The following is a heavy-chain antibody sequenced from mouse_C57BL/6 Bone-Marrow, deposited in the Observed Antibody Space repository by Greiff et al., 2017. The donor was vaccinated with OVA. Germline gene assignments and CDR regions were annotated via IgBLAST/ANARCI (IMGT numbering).Heavy chain of an antibody. CDR1: GYSITSGYY. V-gene: IGHV3-6*01. D-gene: IGHD2-3*01. CDR2: ISYDGSN. CDR3: ARGGWNY. J-gene: IGHJ2*01. Sequence: EESGPGLVKPSQSLSLTCSVTGYSITSGYYWNWIRQFPGNKLEWMGYISYDGSNNYNPSLKNRISITRDTSKNQFFLKLNSVTTEDTATYYCARGGWNYWGQGTTLTVSS.